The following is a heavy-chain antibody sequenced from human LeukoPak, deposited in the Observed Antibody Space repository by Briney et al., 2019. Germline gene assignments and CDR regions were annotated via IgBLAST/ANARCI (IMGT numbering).Heavy chain of an antibody. Sequence: SETLSVTCTVSGGSIRSSSYYWGWIRQPPGKGLEWIGYIYHSGSTYYNPSLKSRVTISVDRSKNQFSLKLSSVTAADTAVYYCARVAGGSYIEPRSRRYFDYWGQGTLVTVSS. V-gene: IGHV4-39*07. CDR1: GGSIRSSSYY. CDR2: IYHSGST. CDR3: ARVAGGSYIEPRSRRYFDY. J-gene: IGHJ4*02. D-gene: IGHD1-26*01.